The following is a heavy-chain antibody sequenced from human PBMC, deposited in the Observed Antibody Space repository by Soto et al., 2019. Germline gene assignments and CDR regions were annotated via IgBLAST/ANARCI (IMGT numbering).Heavy chain of an antibody. D-gene: IGHD5-18*01. CDR3: ANGDSYGYYFDY. J-gene: IGHJ4*02. CDR2: ISGSGGST. V-gene: IGHV3-23*01. Sequence: PGGSLRLSCAASGFSFSSYAMSWVRQAPGKGLEWVSAISGSGGSTYYADSVKGRFTTSRDNSKNTLYLQMNSLRAEDTAVDYCANGDSYGYYFDYWGQGTLVTVSS. CDR1: GFSFSSYA.